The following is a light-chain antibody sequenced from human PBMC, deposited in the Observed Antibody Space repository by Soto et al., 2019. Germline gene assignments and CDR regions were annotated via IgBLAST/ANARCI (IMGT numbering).Light chain of an antibody. J-gene: IGKJ1*01. CDR3: QQYGSSPRT. CDR2: NTS. Sequence: EIVLTQSPGTLSLSPGERATLSCRASQSVSSSYLAWYQQKPGQAPRLLIYNTSSRATGIPDRFSGSGSGTDFTLTIGRLEPEDFAVYYCQQYGSSPRTFGQGTKV. CDR1: QSVSSSY. V-gene: IGKV3-20*01.